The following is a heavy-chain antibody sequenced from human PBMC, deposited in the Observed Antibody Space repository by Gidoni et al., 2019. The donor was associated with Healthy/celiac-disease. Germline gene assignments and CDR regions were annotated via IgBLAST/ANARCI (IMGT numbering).Heavy chain of an antibody. CDR1: GGSFSGYY. Sequence: QVQLQQWGAGLLKPSETLSLTCAVYGGSFSGYYWSWIRQPPGKGLEWIGEINHSGRTNYNPSLKSRVTISVDTSKNQFSLKLSSVTAADTAVYYCARAIPYRIAVAGTSHYFDYWGQGTLVTVSS. CDR3: ARAIPYRIAVAGTSHYFDY. D-gene: IGHD6-19*01. V-gene: IGHV4-34*01. CDR2: INHSGRT. J-gene: IGHJ4*02.